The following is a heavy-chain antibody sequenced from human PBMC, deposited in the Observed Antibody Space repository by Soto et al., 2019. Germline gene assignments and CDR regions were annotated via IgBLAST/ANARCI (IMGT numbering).Heavy chain of an antibody. Sequence: QVQLVQSGAEVKKPGASVKVSCKASGYTFTDYHIHWVRQAPGQGLEFMGWINTNNGGAGSAQQFQGRDTVTRDTSITTVYRELIKLRSDDPAVYYCARAVGSDTLQPSYNWFGTCGQGNLITVSS. D-gene: IGHD6-25*01. V-gene: IGHV1-2*02. CDR3: ARAVGSDTLQPSYNWFGT. CDR1: GYTFTDYH. CDR2: INTNNGGA. J-gene: IGHJ5*02.